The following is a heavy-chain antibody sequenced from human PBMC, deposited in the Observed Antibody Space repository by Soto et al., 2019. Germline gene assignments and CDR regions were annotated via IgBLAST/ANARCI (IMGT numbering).Heavy chain of an antibody. J-gene: IGHJ6*02. CDR2: INPNSGGT. V-gene: IGHV1-2*04. CDR1: GYTFTGYY. Sequence: ASVKVSCKASGYTFTGYYMHWVRQAPGQGLEWMGWINPNSGGTNYAQKFQGWVTMTRDTSISTAYMELSRLRSEDTAVYYCARDRARSGYYEPYYYYGMDVWGQGTTVTVSS. CDR3: ARDRARSGYYEPYYYYGMDV. D-gene: IGHD3-3*01.